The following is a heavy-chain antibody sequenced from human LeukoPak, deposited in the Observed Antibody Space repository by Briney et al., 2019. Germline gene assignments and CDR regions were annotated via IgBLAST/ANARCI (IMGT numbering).Heavy chain of an antibody. D-gene: IGHD2-2*01. Sequence: PGGSLRLSCAASGFTFSDYYMSWIRQAPGKGLEWVAFIRYDGSNKYYADSVKGRFTISRDNSKNTLYLQMNSLRAEDTAVYYCAKDRVVVPAAPDYWGQGTLVTVSS. V-gene: IGHV3-30*02. CDR2: IRYDGSNK. CDR3: AKDRVVVPAAPDY. CDR1: GFTFSDYY. J-gene: IGHJ4*02.